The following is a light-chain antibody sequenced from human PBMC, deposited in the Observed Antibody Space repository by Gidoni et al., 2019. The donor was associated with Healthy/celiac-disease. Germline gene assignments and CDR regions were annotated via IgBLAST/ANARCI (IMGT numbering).Light chain of an antibody. V-gene: IGKV1-39*01. CDR1: QSISSY. CDR3: QQSDSTPPT. CDR2: AAS. J-gene: IGKJ1*01. Sequence: DIQMTQSPSSLSASVGDRVTITCRASQSISSYLNWYQQKPGKAPKLLIYAASSLKSGVPSRFSGSGSGTDFTLTISSLQPEDFATYYCQQSDSTPPTFXXXTKVEIK.